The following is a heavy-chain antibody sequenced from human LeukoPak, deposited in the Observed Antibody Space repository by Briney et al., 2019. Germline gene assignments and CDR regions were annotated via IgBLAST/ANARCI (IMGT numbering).Heavy chain of an antibody. V-gene: IGHV1-2*06. CDR1: GYTFTGYY. D-gene: IGHD2-15*01. CDR3: ARDGYCSGGSCYPWYFDY. Sequence: GASVKVSCKASGYTFTGYYMHWVRQAPGQGLEWMGRINPNSGGTNYAQKLQGRVTMTTDTSTSTAYMELRSLRSDDTAVYYCARDGYCSGGSCYPWYFDYWGQGTLVTVSS. CDR2: INPNSGGT. J-gene: IGHJ4*02.